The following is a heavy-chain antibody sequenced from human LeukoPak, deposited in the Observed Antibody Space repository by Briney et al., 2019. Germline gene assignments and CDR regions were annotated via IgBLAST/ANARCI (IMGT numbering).Heavy chain of an antibody. CDR2: INAGNGNT. CDR3: AQVKVDTVEQQYDY. J-gene: IGHJ4*02. D-gene: IGHD5-18*01. Sequence: EASVKVSCKASGYTFTSYAMHWVRQAPGQRLEWMGWINAGNGNTKYSQKFQGRVTITRDTSASTAYMELSSLRSEDTAVYYCAQVKVDTVEQQYDYWGQGTLVTVSS. CDR1: GYTFTSYA. V-gene: IGHV1-3*01.